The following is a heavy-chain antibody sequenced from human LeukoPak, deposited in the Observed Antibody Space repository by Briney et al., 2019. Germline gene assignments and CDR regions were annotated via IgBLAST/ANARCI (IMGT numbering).Heavy chain of an antibody. CDR1: GFTFSSYA. CDR2: ISGSGGCT. CDR3: AKDLSNYDIKYYYYMDV. D-gene: IGHD3-3*01. V-gene: IGHV3-23*01. Sequence: GGSLRLSCAAFGFTFSSYAMSLVCQAPGKGLEWVSAISGSGGCTYYADSVKGRFTKSRDNSKNTLYLQMNSLRAEDTAVYYCAKDLSNYDIKYYYYMDVWGKGTTVTVS. J-gene: IGHJ6*03.